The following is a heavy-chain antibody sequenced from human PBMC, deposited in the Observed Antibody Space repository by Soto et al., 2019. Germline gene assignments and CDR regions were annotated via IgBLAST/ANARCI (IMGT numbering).Heavy chain of an antibody. CDR1: GGTFSSYA. D-gene: IGHD3-3*01. CDR2: IIPIFGTA. V-gene: IGHV1-69*13. Sequence: SVKVSCKASGGTFSSYAISWVRQAPGQGLEWMGGIIPIFGTANYAQKFQGRVTITADESTSTAYMELSSLRSEDTAVFYCARARIGVGYDFWSGSRKYNWFDPWGQGTLVTVSS. J-gene: IGHJ5*02. CDR3: ARARIGVGYDFWSGSRKYNWFDP.